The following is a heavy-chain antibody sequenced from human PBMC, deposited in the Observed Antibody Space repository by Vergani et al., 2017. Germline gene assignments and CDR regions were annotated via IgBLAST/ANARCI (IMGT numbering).Heavy chain of an antibody. D-gene: IGHD3-9*01. V-gene: IGHV3-33*01. CDR2: IWYDGSNK. Sequence: QVQLVESGGGVVQPGRSLRLSCAASGFTFSSYGMHWVRQAPGKGLEWVAVIWYDGSNKYYADSVKGRFTISRDNSKNTLYLQRNSLRAEDTAVYYCARDGAFYDILTGYYYYYYGMDVWGQGTTVTVSS. CDR1: GFTFSSYG. CDR3: ARDGAFYDILTGYYYYYYGMDV. J-gene: IGHJ6*02.